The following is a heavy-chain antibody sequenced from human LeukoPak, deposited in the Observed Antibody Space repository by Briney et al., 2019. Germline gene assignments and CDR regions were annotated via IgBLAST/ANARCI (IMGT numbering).Heavy chain of an antibody. D-gene: IGHD2-15*01. Sequence: GSLRLSCAAAGFPFSSHGMQRVRQGPGKGLEWGAGIWYDGSNKYYADSVKGRFTISRDNSKNTLYLQMNSLRAEDTAVYYCARRYCSGGSCYYNWFDPWGQGTLVTVSS. CDR3: ARRYCSGGSCYYNWFDP. CDR2: IWYDGSNK. CDR1: GFPFSSHG. V-gene: IGHV3-33*01. J-gene: IGHJ5*02.